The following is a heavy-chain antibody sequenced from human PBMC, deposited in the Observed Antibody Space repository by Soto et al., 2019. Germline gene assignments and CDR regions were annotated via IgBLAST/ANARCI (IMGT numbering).Heavy chain of an antibody. CDR1: GGSISSGGYS. CDR2: IYHSGST. V-gene: IGHV4-30-2*01. D-gene: IGHD1-26*01. Sequence: PSETLSLTCAVSGGSISSGGYSWSWIRQPPGKGLEWIGYIYHSGSTYYNPSLKSRVTISVDRSKNQFSLKLSSVTAADTAVYYCAKSIHLGRGFDSWSQGTLVTVSS. J-gene: IGHJ4*02. CDR3: AKSIHLGRGFDS.